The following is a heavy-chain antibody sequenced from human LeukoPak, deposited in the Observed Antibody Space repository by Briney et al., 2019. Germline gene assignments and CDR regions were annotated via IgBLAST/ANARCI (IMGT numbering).Heavy chain of an antibody. CDR2: ISSSSSYI. J-gene: IGHJ4*02. D-gene: IGHD5-12*01. CDR1: GFTFSSYS. Sequence: GGSLRLSCEASGFTFSSYSMNWVRQAPGKGLEWVSSISSSSSYIYYADSVKGRFTISRDNAKNSLYLQMNSLRAEDTAVYFCARDRGYTTSPFDSWGLGTLVTVSS. V-gene: IGHV3-21*01. CDR3: ARDRGYTTSPFDS.